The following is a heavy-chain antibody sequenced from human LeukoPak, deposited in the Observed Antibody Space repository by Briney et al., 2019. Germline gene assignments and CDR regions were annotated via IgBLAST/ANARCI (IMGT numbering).Heavy chain of an antibody. D-gene: IGHD2-15*01. CDR2: ISAGGGST. Sequence: PGGSLRLSCAASGLTFSDYSMTWVRQAPGKGLFWVSGISAGGGSTYYADSVKGRFTISRDNSRNTLYLQMNSLRAEDTAVYYCTTERSCGRRSCSYYWGQGTLVTVSS. V-gene: IGHV3-23*01. J-gene: IGHJ4*02. CDR1: GLTFSDYS. CDR3: TTERSCGRRSCSYY.